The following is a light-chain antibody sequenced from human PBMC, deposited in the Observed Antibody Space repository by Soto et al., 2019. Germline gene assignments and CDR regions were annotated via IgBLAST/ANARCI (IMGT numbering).Light chain of an antibody. V-gene: IGKV2D-29*02. CDR2: EVS. CDR3: MQSKQLPPT. J-gene: IGKJ5*01. CDR1: QSLLHITGETF. Sequence: DVVMTQTPLSLSVAPGQTASISCKSSQSLLHITGETFLFWYLQKPGQSPQLLIYEVSTRASGVPDRFSGSGSGTDFTLEISRVENDDVGIYYCMQSKQLPPTFGQGTRVEIK.